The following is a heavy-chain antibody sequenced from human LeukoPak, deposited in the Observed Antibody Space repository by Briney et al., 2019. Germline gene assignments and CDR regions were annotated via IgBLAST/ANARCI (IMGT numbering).Heavy chain of an antibody. CDR1: GGSISSYY. V-gene: IGHV4-59*08. J-gene: IGHJ4*02. D-gene: IGHD3-22*01. Sequence: SETLSLTCTVSGGSISSYYWSWIRQPPGKGLEWIGYIYYSGSTNYNPSLKSRVTISVDTSKNQFSLKLSSVTAADTAVYYCAGHEGGGGYYDSSGTHVDYWGQGTLVTVSS. CDR2: IYYSGST. CDR3: AGHEGGGGYYDSSGTHVDY.